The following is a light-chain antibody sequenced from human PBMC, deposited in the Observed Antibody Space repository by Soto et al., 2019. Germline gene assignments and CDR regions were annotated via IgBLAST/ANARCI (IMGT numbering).Light chain of an antibody. J-gene: IGLJ3*02. CDR2: STN. V-gene: IGLV8-61*01. Sequence: QAVVTQEPSFSVSPGGKVTLTCGLTSDAVSTSYYASWYQQTPGQTPRMLIYSTNTRSSGVPDRFSGSILGNKAALTITGAQADDESDYYCVLYMGSGFWVFGGGTQLTVL. CDR3: VLYMGSGFWV. CDR1: SDAVSTSYY.